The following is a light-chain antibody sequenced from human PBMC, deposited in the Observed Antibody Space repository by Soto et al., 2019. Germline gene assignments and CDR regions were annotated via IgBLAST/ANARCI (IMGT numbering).Light chain of an antibody. V-gene: IGKV3-15*01. CDR2: GAS. J-gene: IGKJ4*01. Sequence: EIVMTQSPATLSVSPGERATLSCKASVSVSSNLAWYQQKPGQVPRLLIYGASTRATGIPARFSGSGSGTEFTLTISSLQSEDFAVYYCQQYNNWPLTFGGGTKVDI. CDR1: VSVSSN. CDR3: QQYNNWPLT.